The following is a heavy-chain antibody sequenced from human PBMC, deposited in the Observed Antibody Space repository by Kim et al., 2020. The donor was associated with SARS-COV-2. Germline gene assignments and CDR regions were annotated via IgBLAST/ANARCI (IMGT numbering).Heavy chain of an antibody. D-gene: IGHD3-22*01. Sequence: KFQGRVTITRDTSASTAYMELSSLRSEDTAVYYCARTKYYYDSSGYGFDYWGQGTLVTVSS. V-gene: IGHV1-3*01. J-gene: IGHJ4*02. CDR3: ARTKYYYDSSGYGFDY.